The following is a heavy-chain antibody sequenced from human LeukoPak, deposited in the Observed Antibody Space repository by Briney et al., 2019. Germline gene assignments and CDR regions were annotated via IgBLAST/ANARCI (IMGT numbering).Heavy chain of an antibody. D-gene: IGHD6-13*01. CDR2: MNPNSGNT. CDR3: ARDQNLIAAGSPIPDY. CDR1: GYTFTDYY. V-gene: IGHV1-8*03. Sequence: GASVKVSCKASGYTFTDYYMHWVQQAAGQGLEWMGWMNPNSGNTGYAQKFQGRVTITRDTSASTAYMELSSLRSEDTAVYYCARDQNLIAAGSPIPDYWGQGTLVTVSS. J-gene: IGHJ4*02.